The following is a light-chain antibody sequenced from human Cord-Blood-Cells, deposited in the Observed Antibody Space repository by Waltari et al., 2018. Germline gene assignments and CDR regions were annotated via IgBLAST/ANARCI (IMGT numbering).Light chain of an antibody. Sequence: EIVMTQSPATLSVSPGERATLSCRASQSVSSNLAWYQQKPGQAPRLLIYGASTRATAIPARFSGSGSGTEFTLTISSLQSEGFAVYYCQQYNNWPRTFGQGTKVEIK. V-gene: IGKV3-15*01. CDR1: QSVSSN. CDR2: GAS. J-gene: IGKJ1*01. CDR3: QQYNNWPRT.